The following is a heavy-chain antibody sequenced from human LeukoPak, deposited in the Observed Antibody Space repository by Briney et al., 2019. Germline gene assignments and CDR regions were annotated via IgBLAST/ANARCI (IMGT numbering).Heavy chain of an antibody. CDR3: ARDPPPATNTVVTPQALSDDY. J-gene: IGHJ4*02. CDR2: INPNSGGT. V-gene: IGHV1-2*02. CDR1: GYTFTGYY. Sequence: GASVKVSCKASGYTFTGYYMHWVRQAPGQGLEWMGGINPNSGGTNYAQKCQCRVTMTRDTSISTAYTKLSRLRSDDPAVYYCARDPPPATNTVVTPQALSDDYWGQGTLVTVSS. D-gene: IGHD4-23*01.